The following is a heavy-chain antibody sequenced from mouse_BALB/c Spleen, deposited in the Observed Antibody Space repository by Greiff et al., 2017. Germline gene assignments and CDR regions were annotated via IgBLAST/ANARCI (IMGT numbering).Heavy chain of an antibody. D-gene: IGHD1-2*01. J-gene: IGHJ3*01. Sequence: QVQLQQSGPGLVAPSQSLSITCTVSGFSLTSYGVHWVRQPPGKGLEWLGVIWSGGSTDYNAAFISRLSISKDNSKSQVFFKMNSLQANDTAIYYCARNGDLYYGYPFAYWGQGTLVTVSA. V-gene: IGHV2-2*02. CDR2: IWSGGST. CDR3: ARNGDLYYGYPFAY. CDR1: GFSLTSYG.